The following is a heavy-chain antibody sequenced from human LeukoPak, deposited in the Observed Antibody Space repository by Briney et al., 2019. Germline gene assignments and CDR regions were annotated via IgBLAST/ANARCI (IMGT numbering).Heavy chain of an antibody. CDR2: INHSGST. V-gene: IGHV4-34*01. CDR1: GGSFSGYY. D-gene: IGHD4-23*01. J-gene: IGHJ3*02. Sequence: SETLSLTCAVYGGSFSGYYWSWIRQPPGKGLEWIGEINHSGSTNYNPSLKSRVTISVDTSKNQFSLKLSFVTAADTAVYYCARITTVVTKEDAFDIWGQGTMVTVSS. CDR3: ARITTVVTKEDAFDI.